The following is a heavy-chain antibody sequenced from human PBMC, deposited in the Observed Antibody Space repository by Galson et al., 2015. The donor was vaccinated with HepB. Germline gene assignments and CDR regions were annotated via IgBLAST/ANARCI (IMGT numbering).Heavy chain of an antibody. J-gene: IGHJ4*02. CDR2: ISYDGSNK. CDR3: AKDSDSSGYYYFDY. CDR1: GFTFSSYG. V-gene: IGHV3-30*18. D-gene: IGHD3-22*01. Sequence: SLRLSCAASGFTFSSYGMHWVRQAPGKGLEWVAVISYDGSNKYYADSVKGRFTISGDNSKNTLYLQMNSLRAEDTAVYYCAKDSDSSGYYYFDYWGQGTLVTVSS.